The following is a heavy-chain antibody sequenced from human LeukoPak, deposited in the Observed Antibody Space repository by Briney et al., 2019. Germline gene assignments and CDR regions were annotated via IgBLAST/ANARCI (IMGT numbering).Heavy chain of an antibody. CDR3: ASTTGYYYYYMDV. CDR2: IYYSGST. Sequence: SETLSLTCTVSGGSISSYYWGWLRQPPGKGLEWIGSIYYSGSTYYNPSLKSRVTISVDTSKNQFSLKLSSVTAADTAVYYCASTTGYYYYYMDVWGKGTTVTVSS. CDR1: GGSISSYY. J-gene: IGHJ6*03. V-gene: IGHV4-39*07. D-gene: IGHD1-1*01.